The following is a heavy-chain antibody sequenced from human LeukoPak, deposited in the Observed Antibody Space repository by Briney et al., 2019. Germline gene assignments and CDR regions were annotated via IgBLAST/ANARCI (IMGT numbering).Heavy chain of an antibody. D-gene: IGHD3-22*01. V-gene: IGHV3-21*01. J-gene: IGHJ4*02. CDR2: ISSSSSYI. CDR3: ARDPSEKYYYDSSGYYYDY. CDR1: GFTFSSYS. Sequence: GGSLRLSCAASGFTFSSYSMNWVRQAPGKGLEWVSSISSSSSYIYYTDSVKGRFTTSRDNAKNSLYLQMNSLRAEDTAVYYCARDPSEKYYYDSSGYYYDYWGQGTLVTVSS.